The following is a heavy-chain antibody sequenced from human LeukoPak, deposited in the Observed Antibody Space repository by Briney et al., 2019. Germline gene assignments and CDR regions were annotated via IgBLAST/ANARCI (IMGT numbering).Heavy chain of an antibody. CDR1: GASIISTSYY. CDR2: IYYSGNT. Sequence: PSETLSLTCTVSGASIISTSYYWGWIRQPPGKGLEWIGSIYYSGNTYYNPSLKSRVTISVDTSKNQFSLKLSSVTATDTAVYYCARFTSTLTMDYRGQGTLVTVSS. V-gene: IGHV4-39*01. J-gene: IGHJ4*02. CDR3: ARFTSTLTMDY.